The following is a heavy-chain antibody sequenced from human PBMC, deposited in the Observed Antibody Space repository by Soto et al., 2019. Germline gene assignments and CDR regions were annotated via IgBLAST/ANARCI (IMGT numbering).Heavy chain of an antibody. D-gene: IGHD3-10*01. CDR3: ARNMDYYYGPGSGNGHGF. J-gene: IGHJ6*02. Sequence: QVQLVQSGAEVKEPGDSVRVSCEASGYTFTAYYIHWVRQAPGQGLEWMGWINPKFGDTTYAQDFQGRVSMTRDMSMSTVYIDWSRLTSDDTAIYDCARNMDYYYGPGSGNGHGFWGQGTTVTVFS. CDR1: GYTFTAYY. CDR2: INPKFGDT. V-gene: IGHV1-2*02.